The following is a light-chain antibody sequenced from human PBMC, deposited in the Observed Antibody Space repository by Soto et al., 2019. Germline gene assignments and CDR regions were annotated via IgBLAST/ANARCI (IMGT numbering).Light chain of an antibody. CDR1: QSVSSSY. V-gene: IGKV3-20*01. J-gene: IGKJ3*01. CDR3: QQYGRSPFT. CDR2: GAS. Sequence: EIVLTQSPGTLSLSPGERATLSCRASQSVSSSYLAWYQQKPGQAPSLLIYGASSRATGIPDRFSGSGSGTDFTLTISRLEPEDFAVYYWQQYGRSPFTFGTGTKVDIK.